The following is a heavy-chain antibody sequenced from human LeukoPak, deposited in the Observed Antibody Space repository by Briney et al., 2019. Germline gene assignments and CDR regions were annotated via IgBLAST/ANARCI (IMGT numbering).Heavy chain of an antibody. J-gene: IGHJ4*02. CDR3: AREIRVATRRFDY. D-gene: IGHD6-6*01. Sequence: PSETLSLTCAVSGGSITGTHWWSWVRQPPGKGLEWIGEIFHSGDTKYNPSLKSRITISVDKSQNQFSLHLSSVTAADTAMYFCAREIRVATRRFDYWGRGTLLTVSS. V-gene: IGHV4-4*02. CDR1: GGSITGTHW. CDR2: IFHSGDT.